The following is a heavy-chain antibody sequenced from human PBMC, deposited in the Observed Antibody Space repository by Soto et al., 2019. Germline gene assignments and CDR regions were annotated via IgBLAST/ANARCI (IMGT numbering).Heavy chain of an antibody. D-gene: IGHD3-3*01. CDR2: TYYSGST. V-gene: IGHV4-31*03. CDR1: GGSISSGGYY. J-gene: IGHJ6*02. Sequence: SETLSLTCTVSGGSISSGGYYWSWIRQHPGKGLEWIGYTYYSGSTYYNPSLKSRVTISVDTSKNQFSLKLSSVTAADTAVYYCARDRDFWSGYFSYYGMDVWGQGTTVTVSS. CDR3: ARDRDFWSGYFSYYGMDV.